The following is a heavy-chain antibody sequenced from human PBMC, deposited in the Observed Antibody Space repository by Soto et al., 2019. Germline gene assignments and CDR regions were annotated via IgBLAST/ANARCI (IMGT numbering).Heavy chain of an antibody. V-gene: IGHV3-23*01. D-gene: IGHD3-22*01. Sequence: PGGSLRLSCAASGFIFSNYAMSWVRQVPGKGLEWVSSISGSGGTTYYADSVKGRFTISRDSSTNTLFLQMNSLRAEDTAVYYCARDYYKYYDSSGYYRSPAYWGQGTLVTVSS. J-gene: IGHJ4*02. CDR3: ARDYYKYYDSSGYYRSPAY. CDR2: ISGSGGTT. CDR1: GFIFSNYA.